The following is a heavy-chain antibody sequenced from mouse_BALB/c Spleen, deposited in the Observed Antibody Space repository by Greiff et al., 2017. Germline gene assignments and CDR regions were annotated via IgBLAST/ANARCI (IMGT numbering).Heavy chain of an antibody. V-gene: IGHV1-9*01. CDR3: ARDGNYVVSFDY. CDR2: ILPGSGST. D-gene: IGHD2-1*01. J-gene: IGHJ2*01. Sequence: VQLQQSGAELMKPGASVKISCKATGYTFSSYWIEWVKQRPGHGLEWIGEILPGSGSTNYNEKFKGKATFTADTSSNTAYMQLSSLTSEDSAVYYCARDGNYVVSFDYWGQGTTLTVSS. CDR1: GYTFSSYW.